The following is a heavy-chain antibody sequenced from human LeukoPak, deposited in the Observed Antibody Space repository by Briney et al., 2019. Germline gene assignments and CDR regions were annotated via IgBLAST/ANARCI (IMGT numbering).Heavy chain of an antibody. CDR3: AKGLGYCSSTSCYPFDY. Sequence: GGSLRLSCAAPGFTFSSYGMSWVRQAPGKGLEWVSAISGSGGSTYYADSVKGRFTISRDNSKNTLYLQMNSLRAEDTAVYYCAKGLGYCSSTSCYPFDYWGQGTLVTVSS. CDR2: ISGSGGST. J-gene: IGHJ4*02. CDR1: GFTFSSYG. V-gene: IGHV3-23*01. D-gene: IGHD2-2*01.